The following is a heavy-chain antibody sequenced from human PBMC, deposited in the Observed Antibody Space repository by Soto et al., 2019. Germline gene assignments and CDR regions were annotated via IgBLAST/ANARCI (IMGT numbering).Heavy chain of an antibody. CDR2: ISAYNGNT. J-gene: IGHJ5*02. CDR1: GYTFTSYG. D-gene: IGHD2-2*01. CDR3: AREYVCSSTSCYADTYNWFDP. V-gene: IGHV1-18*01. Sequence: ASVKVSCKASGYTFTSYGISWVRQAPGQGLERMGWISAYNGNTNYAQKLQGRVTMTTDTSTSTAYMELRSLRSDDTAVYYCAREYVCSSTSCYADTYNWFDPWGQGTLVTISS.